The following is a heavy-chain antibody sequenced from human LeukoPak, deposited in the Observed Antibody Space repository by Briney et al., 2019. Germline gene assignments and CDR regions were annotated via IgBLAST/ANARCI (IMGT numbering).Heavy chain of an antibody. Sequence: AASVKDSCKPSRGTLSSYVISWVRQAPGQGLEWMGRIIPIFNIANYTQKLQGRVTITAEKFTTTTCMKWNSMRSEDTAVHYCAPGDTADTGDSYHLFDDSGQGTLVTASS. CDR1: RGTLSSYV. J-gene: IGHJ4*02. D-gene: IGHD2-21*01. CDR2: IIPIFNIA. CDR3: APGDTADTGDSYHLFDD. V-gene: IGHV1-69*04.